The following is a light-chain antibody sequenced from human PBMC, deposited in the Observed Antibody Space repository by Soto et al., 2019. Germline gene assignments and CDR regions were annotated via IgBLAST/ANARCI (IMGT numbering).Light chain of an antibody. V-gene: IGLV1-47*01. J-gene: IGLJ1*01. Sequence: QLVLTQPPSASGTPGQRVNISCSGSSSNIGSNYVYWYRQFPGTAPKLLIQRNNQRPSGVPDRFSGSKSGTSASLAISGLQFEDEADYHCSSWDDNLDAEVFGAGTKVTVL. CDR3: SSWDDNLDAEV. CDR2: RNN. CDR1: SSNIGSNY.